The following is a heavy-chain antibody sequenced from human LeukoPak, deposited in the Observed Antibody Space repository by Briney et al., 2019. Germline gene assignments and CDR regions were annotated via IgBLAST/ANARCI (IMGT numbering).Heavy chain of an antibody. CDR1: VFTFSRYC. J-gene: IGHJ3*02. CDR2: IKQDGREK. D-gene: IGHD1-26*01. V-gene: IGHV3-7*01. CDR3: ARDADVGATRSGAFDI. Sequence: PAGSLSLSCPSSVFTFSRYCMTCVRPPAGKGREWVASIKQDGREKYYVDSVKGRFTASRHKPKNSVYVQMNRLRDEDTAIYYCARDADVGATRSGAFDIWGQGRKVTVST.